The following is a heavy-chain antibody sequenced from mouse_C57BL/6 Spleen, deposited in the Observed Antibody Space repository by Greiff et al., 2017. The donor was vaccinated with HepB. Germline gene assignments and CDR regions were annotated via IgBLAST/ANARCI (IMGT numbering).Heavy chain of an antibody. D-gene: IGHD2-4*01. CDR2: ISYDGSN. CDR1: GYSITSGYY. J-gene: IGHJ3*01. Sequence: ESGPGLVKPSQSLSLTCSVTGYSITSGYYWNWIRQFPGNKLEWMGYISYDGSNNYNPSLKNRISITRDTSKNQFFLKLNSVTTEDTATYYCARFYDYEVAYWGQGTLVTVSA. CDR3: ARFYDYEVAY. V-gene: IGHV3-6*01.